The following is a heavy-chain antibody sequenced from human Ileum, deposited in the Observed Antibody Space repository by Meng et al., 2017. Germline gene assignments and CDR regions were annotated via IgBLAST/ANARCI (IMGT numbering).Heavy chain of an antibody. J-gene: IGHJ5*02. CDR2: IYSSGGT. V-gene: IGHV4-31*01. CDR1: GASVTTVTSH. Sequence: SETLSPTCTVAGASVTTVTSHWTWARQFPGKGLEWIGYIYSSGGTYYNPSLQSQVSMSIDTSNNQSSWRLKSVTAADTAVYYGAADNRNGGNMGVIDRWGKGALVTVSS. CDR3: AADNRNGGNMGVIDR. D-gene: IGHD7-27*01.